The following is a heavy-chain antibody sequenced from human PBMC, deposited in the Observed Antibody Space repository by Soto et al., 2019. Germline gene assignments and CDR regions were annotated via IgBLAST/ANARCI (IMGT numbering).Heavy chain of an antibody. CDR2: IIPILDTT. CDR1: GGTFSNDI. V-gene: IGHV1-69*08. Sequence: QVQMVQSGAEVKKPGSSVKVSCKTSGGTFSNDIITWVRQAPGPGLEWMGRIIPILDTTNYAQKFQGRVTITADKSTGTAYMELNRLRSEGTAVYYCGRDSPIGSTFSVYDGIDYWGQGTLVTVSS. CDR3: GRDSPIGSTFSVYDGIDY. J-gene: IGHJ4*02. D-gene: IGHD2-8*01.